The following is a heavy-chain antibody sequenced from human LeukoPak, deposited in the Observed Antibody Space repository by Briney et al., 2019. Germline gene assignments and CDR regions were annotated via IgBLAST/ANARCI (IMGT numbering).Heavy chain of an antibody. Sequence: SETLSLTCTVSGGSISSGSFYWSWIRQPAGKGLEWIGRIYTSGSTNYNPSLRSRVTISLDTSKNQFSLKLSSVTAADTAVYYCARVGSLLWFGNPYYYYMDVWGKGTTVTISS. D-gene: IGHD3-10*01. CDR3: ARVGSLLWFGNPYYYYMDV. V-gene: IGHV4-61*02. J-gene: IGHJ6*03. CDR2: IYTSGST. CDR1: GGSISSGSFY.